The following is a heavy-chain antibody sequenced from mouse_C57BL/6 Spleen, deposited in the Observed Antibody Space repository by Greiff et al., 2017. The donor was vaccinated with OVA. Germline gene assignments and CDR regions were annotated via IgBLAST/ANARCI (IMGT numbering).Heavy chain of an antibody. J-gene: IGHJ3*01. Sequence: VQLQQPGAELVMPGASVKLSCKASGYTFTSYWMHWVKQRPGQGLEWIGEIDPSDSYTNYNQKFKGKSTLTVDKSYSTAYMQLSSLTSEDSAVYNCAKSPSTAQATFAYWGQGTLVTVSA. CDR3: AKSPSTAQATFAY. CDR2: IDPSDSYT. V-gene: IGHV1-69*01. CDR1: GYTFTSYW. D-gene: IGHD3-2*02.